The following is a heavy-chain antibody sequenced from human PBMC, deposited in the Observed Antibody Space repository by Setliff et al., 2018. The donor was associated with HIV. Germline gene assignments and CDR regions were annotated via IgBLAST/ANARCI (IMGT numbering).Heavy chain of an antibody. D-gene: IGHD2-8*01. Sequence: SETLSLTCAVYGESFSGYYWSWIRQPAGKGLEWLGEINHSGRAKYNPSLKSRASISADTSKNQSSLRLTSVTAADTAVYYCARGAPYCNHGICYLFDYWGHGNLVTVSS. CDR1: GESFSGYY. J-gene: IGHJ4*01. CDR3: ARGAPYCNHGICYLFDY. V-gene: IGHV4-34*01. CDR2: INHSGRA.